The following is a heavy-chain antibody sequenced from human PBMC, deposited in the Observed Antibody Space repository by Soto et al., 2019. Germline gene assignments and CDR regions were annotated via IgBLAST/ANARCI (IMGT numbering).Heavy chain of an antibody. Sequence: SGINWNGGSTGYADSVKGRFTISRDNAKNSLYLQMNSLRAEDTALYYCARPPAAYYGWVDYWGQGTLVTVSS. V-gene: IGHV3-20*03. CDR2: INWNGGST. J-gene: IGHJ4*02. D-gene: IGHD3-10*01. CDR3: ARPPAAYYGWVDY.